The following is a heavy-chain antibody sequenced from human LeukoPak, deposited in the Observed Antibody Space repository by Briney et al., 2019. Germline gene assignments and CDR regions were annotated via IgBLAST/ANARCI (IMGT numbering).Heavy chain of an antibody. J-gene: IGHJ4*02. Sequence: GGSLRLSCALSRLTHSRKYMLWVPQAPGKGRVCVSSIGTAGDTYYSGSVKGRFTISRENAKNSLYLQMNSLRAGDTAVYYCTRLAKGSSWDYLDYWGQGTLVTVSS. V-gene: IGHV3-13*01. CDR1: RLTHSRKY. CDR3: TRLAKGSSWDYLDY. D-gene: IGHD6-13*01. CDR2: IGTAGDT.